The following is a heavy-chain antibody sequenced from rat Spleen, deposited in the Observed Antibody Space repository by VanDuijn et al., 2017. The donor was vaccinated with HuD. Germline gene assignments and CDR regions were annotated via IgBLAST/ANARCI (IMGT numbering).Heavy chain of an antibody. J-gene: IGHJ3*01. CDR3: ARGPGLAF. CDR1: GYTFTTYG. V-gene: IGHV1-57*01. Sequence: QVQLQQSGAELAKPGSSVKISCKASGYTFTTYGIHWIKQTTGQALEWTGYIAPGSGGTKSNEKFKDKASLTVDKSSNTAYIQLNGLTPVDTAVYYCARGPGLAFWGQGTLVTVSS. CDR2: IAPGSGGT.